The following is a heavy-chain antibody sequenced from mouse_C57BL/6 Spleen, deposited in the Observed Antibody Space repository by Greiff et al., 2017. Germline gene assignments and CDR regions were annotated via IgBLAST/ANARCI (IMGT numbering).Heavy chain of an antibody. D-gene: IGHD2-12*01. Sequence: EVQLQQSGAELVKPGASVKLSCTASGFNIKDYYMHWVKQRTEQGLEWIGRIDPEDGDTRYAPKFQGKATITADTSSNTAYLQLSSLTSEDTAVYYCSRTKDDSSWYFDVWGTGTTVTVSS. V-gene: IGHV14-2*01. CDR1: GFNIKDYY. CDR2: IDPEDGDT. CDR3: SRTKDDSSWYFDV. J-gene: IGHJ1*03.